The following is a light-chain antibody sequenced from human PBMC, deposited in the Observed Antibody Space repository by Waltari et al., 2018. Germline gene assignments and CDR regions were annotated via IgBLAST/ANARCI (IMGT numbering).Light chain of an antibody. Sequence: QSVLTQPPPASGPRGQRVTISCSGSSSHIGRSYVYWYQQPPGTAPKLLIYRNKQRPSGVPDRFSGAKSGTSASLAISGLRSEDEADYYCAAWDDSLSGPVFGGGTKLTVL. CDR3: AAWDDSLSGPV. CDR1: SSHIGRSY. CDR2: RNK. J-gene: IGLJ2*01. V-gene: IGLV1-47*01.